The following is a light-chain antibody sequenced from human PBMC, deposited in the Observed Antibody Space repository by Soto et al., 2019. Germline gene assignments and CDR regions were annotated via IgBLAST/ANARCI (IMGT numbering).Light chain of an antibody. CDR3: SSYTNSATLL. V-gene: IGLV2-14*01. CDR2: EVT. Sequence: QSALTQTASVSGSPGQSITISCTGTSSDIGNYDYVSWYQQHPGKAPKLVIYEVTNRPSGISSRFSGSKSGNTASLTISGLQAEDEANYYCSSYTNSATLLFGGGPKLTVL. J-gene: IGLJ2*01. CDR1: SSDIGNYDY.